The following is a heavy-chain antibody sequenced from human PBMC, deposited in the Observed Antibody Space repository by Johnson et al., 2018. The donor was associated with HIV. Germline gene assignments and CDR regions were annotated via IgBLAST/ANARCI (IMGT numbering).Heavy chain of an antibody. Sequence: QVQLVESGGGVVQPGRSLRLSCAASGFTFSSYGMHWVRQAPGKGLEWVAVISYDGSNKYYADSVKGRFTISRDNSKNTLYLQMNSLRAEDTAVYYCARPFRIAAYGGSDAFDIWGQGTMVTVSS. CDR1: GFTFSSYG. V-gene: IGHV3-30*19. J-gene: IGHJ3*02. CDR3: ARPFRIAAYGGSDAFDI. CDR2: ISYDGSNK. D-gene: IGHD6-13*01.